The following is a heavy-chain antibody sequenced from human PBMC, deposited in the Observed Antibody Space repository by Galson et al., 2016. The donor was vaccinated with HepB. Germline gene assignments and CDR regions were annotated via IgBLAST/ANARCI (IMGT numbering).Heavy chain of an antibody. D-gene: IGHD1-26*01. V-gene: IGHV4-4*07. Sequence: SETLSLTCTVSGGSVTTYYWNWIRQPAGKPLEWIGRLYPPENTNYNPSFKSRVTMSIDTSKKEFSLKLISVTAADTAIYYCARSNFYSRDAFFDPWGQGTLVTVSS. CDR3: ARSNFYSRDAFFDP. CDR1: GGSVTTYY. CDR2: LYPPENT. J-gene: IGHJ5*02.